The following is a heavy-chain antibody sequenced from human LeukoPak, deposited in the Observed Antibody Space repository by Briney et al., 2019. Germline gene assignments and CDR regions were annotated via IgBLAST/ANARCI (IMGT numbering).Heavy chain of an antibody. V-gene: IGHV3-30*04. CDR1: GFTFSSYA. J-gene: IGHJ4*02. D-gene: IGHD2-2*02. Sequence: GGTLRLSCAASGFTFSSYAMSWVRQAPGKGLEWVAVISYHGSDQYYADSVKGRFTISRDNSKSTLSLQMNSLRAEDTAVYYCARQDCSSWSCHNDYWGQGTLVTVSS. CDR3: ARQDCSSWSCHNDY. CDR2: ISYHGSDQ.